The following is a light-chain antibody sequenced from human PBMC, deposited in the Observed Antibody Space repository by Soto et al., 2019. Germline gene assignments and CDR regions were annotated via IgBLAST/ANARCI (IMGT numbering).Light chain of an antibody. CDR3: QQRSTWPLT. CDR1: QSISSH. J-gene: IGKJ4*01. V-gene: IGKV3-11*01. Sequence: EIVLTQSPATLSLSPGERATLSCRASQSISSHLAWYQQKPGLTPRLLMYDASNRATAVPARFSGSGSGTDFTLTISSLEPEDLAVYYCQQRSTWPLTFGGGTKVEIK. CDR2: DAS.